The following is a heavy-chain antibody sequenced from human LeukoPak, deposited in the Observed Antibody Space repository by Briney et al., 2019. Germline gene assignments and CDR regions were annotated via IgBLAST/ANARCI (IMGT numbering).Heavy chain of an antibody. Sequence: SETLSLTCTVSGGSIGSNYWTWIRQPPGKGLEYIGYIYYTGATNYNPSLKSRVTISVDTSKNQFSLKMTSVTAADTAVYYCARGRTYDYVWGSYRYEYFDYWGQGTLVTVSS. CDR2: IYYTGAT. V-gene: IGHV4-59*12. CDR1: GGSIGSNY. D-gene: IGHD3-16*02. CDR3: ARGRTYDYVWGSYRYEYFDY. J-gene: IGHJ4*02.